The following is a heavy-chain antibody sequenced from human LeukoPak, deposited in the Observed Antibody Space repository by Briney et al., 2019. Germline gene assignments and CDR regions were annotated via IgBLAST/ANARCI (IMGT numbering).Heavy chain of an antibody. J-gene: IGHJ4*02. CDR3: ARHDNSGSYLDY. CDR1: GGSISSYY. Sequence: SETLSLTCTVSGGSISSYYWSWIRQPPGKGLEWIGYIYYSGSTNYNPSLKSRVTISVDTSKNQFSLKLSSVTAADTAVYYCARHDNSGSYLDYWGQGTLVTVSS. V-gene: IGHV4-59*08. D-gene: IGHD1-26*01. CDR2: IYYSGST.